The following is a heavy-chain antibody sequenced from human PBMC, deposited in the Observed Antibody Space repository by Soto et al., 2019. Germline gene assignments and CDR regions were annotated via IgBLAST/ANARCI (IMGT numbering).Heavy chain of an antibody. CDR1: GGTFTSYA. V-gene: IGHV1-69*01. J-gene: IGHJ6*02. Sequence: QVPLVQSGAEVKQPGSSVKVSCKASGGTFTSYAVVWVRQAPGQGLEWMGGIVPILGTSKYAQRFQGRVSRTADGACSTVYMELRSLRYDDTAIYYCARELERHNYYYGMDVWGQGTTVTVSS. D-gene: IGHD1-1*01. CDR3: ARELERHNYYYGMDV. CDR2: IVPILGTS.